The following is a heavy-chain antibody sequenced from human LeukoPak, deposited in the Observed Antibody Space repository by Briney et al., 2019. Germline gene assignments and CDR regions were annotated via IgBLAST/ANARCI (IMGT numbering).Heavy chain of an antibody. CDR2: ISASGGST. CDR3: AKGAQYDFWSGYTLEYFDV. J-gene: IGHJ4*02. CDR1: GFTFSSYA. V-gene: IGHV3-23*01. Sequence: GGSLRLSCAASGFTFSSYAMSWVRQAPGMGLEWVSFISASGGSTYYTDFVKGRFTISRDNSKNTLYLQINSLRAEDTAAYYCAKGAQYDFWSGYTLEYFDVWGKGALVTVSS. D-gene: IGHD3-3*01.